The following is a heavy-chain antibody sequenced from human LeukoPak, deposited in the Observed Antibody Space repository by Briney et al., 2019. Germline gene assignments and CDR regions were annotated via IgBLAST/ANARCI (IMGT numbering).Heavy chain of an antibody. CDR1: GYTFTRYY. CDR2: INPNSGGT. Sequence: ASVKVSCKASGYTFTRYYMHRVRQAPGQGLEWMGWINPNSGGTNYAQKFQGWVTMTRDTSISTAYMELSRLRSDDTAVYYCARAAVYSSSWSFDYWGQGTLVTVSS. D-gene: IGHD6-13*01. J-gene: IGHJ4*02. CDR3: ARAAVYSSSWSFDY. V-gene: IGHV1-2*04.